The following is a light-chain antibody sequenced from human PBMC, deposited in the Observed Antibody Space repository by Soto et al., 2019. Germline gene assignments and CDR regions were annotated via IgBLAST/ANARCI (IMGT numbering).Light chain of an antibody. J-gene: IGKJ1*01. Sequence: EIVMTQSPATLSVSPGERATLSCRASQSVNRNLAWYQQKPGQAPRLLIYAASTRATGIPARFSGGGSETEFTLTISSLQSEDFAIYYCQQYNNWWTFGQGTKVEI. V-gene: IGKV3-15*01. CDR3: QQYNNWWT. CDR1: QSVNRN. CDR2: AAS.